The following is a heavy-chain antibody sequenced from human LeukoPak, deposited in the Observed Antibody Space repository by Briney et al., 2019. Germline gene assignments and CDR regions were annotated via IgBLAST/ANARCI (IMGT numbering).Heavy chain of an antibody. CDR2: INPKSGGT. CDR3: AREGITIFGVVSVKGMDV. V-gene: IGHV1-2*02. D-gene: IGHD3-3*01. CDR1: GYTFTDFY. Sequence: GASVKVSCKASGYTFTDFYMHWVRQAPGQGLEWMGWINPKSGGTSYAQKVQGRVTMTRDTSISTAYMELSRLRSDDTAVYYCAREGITIFGVVSVKGMDVWGQGTTDTVSS. J-gene: IGHJ6*02.